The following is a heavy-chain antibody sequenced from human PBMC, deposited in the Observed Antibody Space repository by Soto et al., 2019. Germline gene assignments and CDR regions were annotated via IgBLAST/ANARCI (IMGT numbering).Heavy chain of an antibody. CDR2: INSDGSRT. V-gene: IGHV3-74*01. CDR1: GFTFSSYW. J-gene: IGHJ4*02. CDR3: ARDLYYYGSGSSHPFDY. D-gene: IGHD3-10*01. Sequence: PGGSLRLSCAASGFTFSSYWMHWVRQAPGKGLVWVSRINSDGSRTNYADSVKGRFTISRDNAKNTLYLQMNSLRAEDAAVYYCARDLYYYGSGSSHPFDYWGQGTLVTV.